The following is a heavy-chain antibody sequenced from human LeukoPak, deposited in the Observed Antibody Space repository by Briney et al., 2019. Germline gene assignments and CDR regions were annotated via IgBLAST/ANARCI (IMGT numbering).Heavy chain of an antibody. CDR1: GGSISNYY. J-gene: IGHJ5*02. Sequence: SETLSLTCTVSGGSISNYYWSWIRQPAGKGLEWIGRIYTSGTTHYNPSLKSRVTMSVDTSKNQFSLNLSSVTAADTAVYYCARRELLWFGELLNWFDPWGQGTLVTVSS. D-gene: IGHD3-10*01. V-gene: IGHV4-4*07. CDR3: ARRELLWFGELLNWFDP. CDR2: IYTSGTT.